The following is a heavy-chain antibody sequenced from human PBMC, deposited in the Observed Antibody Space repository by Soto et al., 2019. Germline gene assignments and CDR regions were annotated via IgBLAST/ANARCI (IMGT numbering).Heavy chain of an antibody. CDR1: GFTFSTYW. J-gene: IGHJ4*02. Sequence: EVQLVESGGGLVQPGGSLRLSCAASGFTFSTYWMTWVRQAPGKGLEWVANIKQDGSEKHYVDSMKGRFSISRDNAKNSLYLQMNSLRAEDTAVYYCAREWSDQLEIDYWGQGILVTVSS. CDR3: AREWSDQLEIDY. D-gene: IGHD2-2*01. V-gene: IGHV3-7*01. CDR2: IKQDGSEK.